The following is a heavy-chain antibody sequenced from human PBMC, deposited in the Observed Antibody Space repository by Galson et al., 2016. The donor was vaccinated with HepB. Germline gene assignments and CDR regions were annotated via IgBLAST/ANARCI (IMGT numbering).Heavy chain of an antibody. CDR1: GFTFSSYW. D-gene: IGHD3-22*01. CDR2: IKHDGSEK. Sequence: SLRLSCAASGFTFSSYWMTWVRQAPGKGLEWVAHIKHDGSEKYYVDSVRGRFTISRDNSKNTLYVQMHSLRAEDTAVYYCAKDYYDSSGYRSYWYFDLWGRGTLVTVSS. CDR3: AKDYYDSSGYRSYWYFDL. V-gene: IGHV3-7*05. J-gene: IGHJ2*01.